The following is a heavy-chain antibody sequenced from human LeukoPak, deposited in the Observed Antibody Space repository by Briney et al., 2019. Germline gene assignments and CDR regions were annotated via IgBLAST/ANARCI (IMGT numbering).Heavy chain of an antibody. CDR1: GLSLSSSA. J-gene: IGHJ3*02. D-gene: IGHD3-22*01. Sequence: GGSLRLSCAASGLSLSSSAMHWVRQAPGKGLEWVTAISSDGSNKYYADSVQGRFTISRDNSKNTLYLQMSSLRVEDTALYYCAASITMIDDALDMWGQGTMITVSS. CDR2: ISSDGSNK. V-gene: IGHV3-30-3*01. CDR3: AASITMIDDALDM.